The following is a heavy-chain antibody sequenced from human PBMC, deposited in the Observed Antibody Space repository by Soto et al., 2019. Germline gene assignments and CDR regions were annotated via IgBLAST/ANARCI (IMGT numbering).Heavy chain of an antibody. Sequence: VQLLESGGDLVQPGGSLRLSCAASGFTFSSYAMHWVRQAPGKGLEWVAVISYDGSNKYYADSVKGRFTISRDNSKNTLYLQMNSLRAEDTAVYYCAREVTPHAFDIWGQGTMVTVSS. V-gene: IGHV3-30-3*01. CDR3: AREVTPHAFDI. CDR2: ISYDGSNK. J-gene: IGHJ3*02. CDR1: GFTFSSYA. D-gene: IGHD4-4*01.